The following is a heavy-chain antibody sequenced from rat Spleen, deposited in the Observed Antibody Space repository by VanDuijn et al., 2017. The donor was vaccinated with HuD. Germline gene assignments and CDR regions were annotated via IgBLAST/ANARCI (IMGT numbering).Heavy chain of an antibody. J-gene: IGHJ2*01. Sequence: EVQLVGSGGGSVQPGRSMKLSCAASGFIFSKFYMAWVRQAPTKGLEWVASISIGGSSTYYRDSVKGRFSISRDDAKSTLYLQMDSLRSEDTASYYCARKGYYPLRYFDYWGQGVMVTVSS. CDR2: ISIGGSST. V-gene: IGHV5-25*01. CDR1: GFIFSKFY. CDR3: ARKGYYPLRYFDY. D-gene: IGHD1-1*01.